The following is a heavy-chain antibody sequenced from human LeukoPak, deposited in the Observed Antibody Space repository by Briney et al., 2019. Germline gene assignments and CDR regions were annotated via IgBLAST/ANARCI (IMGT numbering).Heavy chain of an antibody. Sequence: GGSLRLSCAASGFTFSSYAMSWVRQAPGKGLEWVSAISGSGGSTYYADSVKGRFTISRDDSKNTLYLQMNSLRAEDTAVYYCAKALYGDYGRFDYWGQGTLVTVSS. V-gene: IGHV3-23*01. J-gene: IGHJ4*02. CDR1: GFTFSSYA. CDR3: AKALYGDYGRFDY. CDR2: ISGSGGST. D-gene: IGHD4-17*01.